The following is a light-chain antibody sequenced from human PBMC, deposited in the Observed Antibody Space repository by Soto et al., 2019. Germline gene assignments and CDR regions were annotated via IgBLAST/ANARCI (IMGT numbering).Light chain of an antibody. J-gene: IGKJ1*01. CDR2: RVS. Sequence: DVVMTQSPLSLPVTLGQPASISCRSSQSLVHSNGNTYLHWFQQRPGQPPRRLISRVSNRDSGGPDRFSGSGSGTDVRLTISRVEAEDVGVYYCRQGALCPPWTCGRGTEVEI. CDR1: QSLVHSNGNTY. V-gene: IGKV2-30*02. CDR3: RQGALCPPWT.